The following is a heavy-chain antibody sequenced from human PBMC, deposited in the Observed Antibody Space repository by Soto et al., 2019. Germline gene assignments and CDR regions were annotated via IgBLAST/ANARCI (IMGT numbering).Heavy chain of an antibody. Sequence: ASVQDSCRASGYTFTGYYMHWVRQAPGQGLEWMGWINPNSGGTNYSQKFQGRFTMTRDTSISTAYMELSRLRSDDTAVYYCARDQSYGDYDYEYYGMDVWGQGTTVTVSS. CDR3: ARDQSYGDYDYEYYGMDV. J-gene: IGHJ6*02. CDR1: GYTFTGYY. V-gene: IGHV1-2*02. CDR2: INPNSGGT. D-gene: IGHD4-17*01.